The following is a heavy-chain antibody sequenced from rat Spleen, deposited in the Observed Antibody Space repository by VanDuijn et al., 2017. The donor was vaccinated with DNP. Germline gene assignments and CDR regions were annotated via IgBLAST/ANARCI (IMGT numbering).Heavy chain of an antibody. CDR1: GFTFSDYN. CDR3: ATDPYNSYGYNGYFDY. J-gene: IGHJ2*01. D-gene: IGHD1-10*01. Sequence: EVQLVESGGGLVQPGRSLKLSCAASGFTFSDYNMAWVRQAPTKGLEWVASISTRGEYTHYRDSVKGRFTVSRDNAKSTLYQQVDSLRSEDTATYYCATDPYNSYGYNGYFDYLGQGVMVTVSS. V-gene: IGHV5-25*01. CDR2: ISTRGEYT.